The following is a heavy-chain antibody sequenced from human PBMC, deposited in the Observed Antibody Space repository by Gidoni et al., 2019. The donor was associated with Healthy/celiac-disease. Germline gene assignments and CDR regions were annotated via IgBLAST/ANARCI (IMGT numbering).Heavy chain of an antibody. J-gene: IGHJ4*02. CDR3: ARVRYNYDSSGLLDY. Sequence: EVQLVESGGGLVKPGGSLRPSCAASGFTFSSYNMSWVRQAPGKGLEWVSAISSSSNYIYYADSVKGRFTISRDNAKNSLYLQMNSLRAEDTAVYYCARVRYNYDSSGLLDYWGQGTLVTVSS. V-gene: IGHV3-21*01. D-gene: IGHD3-22*01. CDR1: GFTFSSYN. CDR2: ISSSSNYI.